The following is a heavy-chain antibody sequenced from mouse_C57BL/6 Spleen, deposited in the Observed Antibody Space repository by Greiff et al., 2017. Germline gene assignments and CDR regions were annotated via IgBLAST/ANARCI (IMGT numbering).Heavy chain of an antibody. D-gene: IGHD1-1*01. Sequence: QVQLQQSGAELMKPGASVKLSCKATGYTFTGYWIAWVKQSPGHSLEWIGDILPGNGSTNYNEKFKGKATFTADTSSNTAYMQLSSLTTEDSAIYYCARSDYYPFAYWGQGTLVTVSA. CDR1: GYTFTGYW. CDR3: ARSDYYPFAY. CDR2: ILPGNGST. J-gene: IGHJ3*01. V-gene: IGHV1-9*01.